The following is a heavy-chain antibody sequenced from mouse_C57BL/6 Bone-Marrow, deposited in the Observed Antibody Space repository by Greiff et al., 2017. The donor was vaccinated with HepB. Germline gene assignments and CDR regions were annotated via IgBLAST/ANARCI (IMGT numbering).Heavy chain of an antibody. V-gene: IGHV5-4*01. Sequence: EVNLVESGGGLVKPGGSLKLSCAASGFTFSSYAMSWVRQTPEKRLEWVATISDGGSYTYYPDNVKGRFTISRDNAKNNLYLQMSHLKSEDTAMYYCARDDYYGSSPAWFAYWGQGTLVTVSA. CDR1: GFTFSSYA. D-gene: IGHD1-1*01. CDR3: ARDDYYGSSPAWFAY. J-gene: IGHJ3*01. CDR2: ISDGGSYT.